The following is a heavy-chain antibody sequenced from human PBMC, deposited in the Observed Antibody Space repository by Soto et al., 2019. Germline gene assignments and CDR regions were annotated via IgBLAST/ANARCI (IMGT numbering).Heavy chain of an antibody. J-gene: IGHJ5*02. CDR3: AREGESSGWYGFGAVDP. V-gene: IGHV4-4*02. D-gene: IGHD6-19*01. CDR1: GGSISSSNW. CDR2: IYLSGST. Sequence: QVQLQESGPGLVKPSGTLSLTCAVSGGSISSSNWWSWVRQPPGKGLEWIGEIYLSGSTNYNPSLKSRITISENKSKNQFSPKLSSVTAADTAVYYCAREGESSGWYGFGAVDPWGQGTLVTVSS.